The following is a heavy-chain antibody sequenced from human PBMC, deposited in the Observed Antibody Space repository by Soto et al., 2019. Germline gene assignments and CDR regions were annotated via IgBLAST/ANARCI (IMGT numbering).Heavy chain of an antibody. CDR1: GGTFSSYA. D-gene: IGHD5-12*01. V-gene: IGHV1-69*01. CDR2: IIPIFGTA. Sequence: QVQLVQSGAEVKKPGYSVKVSCKASGGTFSSYAISWVRQSPGHGLEWMGGIIPIFGTANYAQKFQDRVTITADESTSTAYMELSSLRAEDTAVYYCARDLRDGYNLGYWGQGTLVTVSS. CDR3: ARDLRDGYNLGY. J-gene: IGHJ4*02.